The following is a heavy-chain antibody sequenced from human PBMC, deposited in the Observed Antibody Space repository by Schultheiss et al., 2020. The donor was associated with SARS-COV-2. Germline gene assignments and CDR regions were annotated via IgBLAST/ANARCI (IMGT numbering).Heavy chain of an antibody. CDR3: ARDLFTYGTYGMDV. V-gene: IGHV3-30*14. CDR1: GFTFSSYA. J-gene: IGHJ6*02. CDR2: ISYDGSNE. Sequence: GGSLRLSCAASGFTFSSYAMHWVRQAPGKGLEWVAVISYDGSNEFYADSVKGRFTISRDNSKNTLYLQMNSLRDDDTAVYYCARDLFTYGTYGMDVWGQGTTVTVSS. D-gene: IGHD2-21*01.